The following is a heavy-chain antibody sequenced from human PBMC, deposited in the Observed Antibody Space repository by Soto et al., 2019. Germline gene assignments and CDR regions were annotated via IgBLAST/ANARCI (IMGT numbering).Heavy chain of an antibody. CDR3: AREVVLYDSSGYYVY. D-gene: IGHD3-22*01. CDR2: INHSGSS. V-gene: IGHV4-34*01. J-gene: IGHJ4*02. CDR1: GGSFSGYY. Sequence: PSETLSLTCAVYGGSFSGYYWSWIRQPPGKGLEWIGEINHSGSSNYNPSLKSRVTISVDTSKNQFSLKLSSVTAADTAVYYCAREVVLYDSSGYYVYWGRGTLVTVSS.